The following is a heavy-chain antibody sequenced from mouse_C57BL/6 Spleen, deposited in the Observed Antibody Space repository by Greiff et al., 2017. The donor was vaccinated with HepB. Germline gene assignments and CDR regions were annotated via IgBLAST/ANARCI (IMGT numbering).Heavy chain of an antibody. CDR1: GYTFTSYW. V-gene: IGHV1-55*01. CDR2: IHPGSGNT. D-gene: IGHD2-4*01. Sequence: VQLQQPGAELVKPGASVKMSCKASGYTFTSYWITWVKQRPGQGLEWIGDIHPGSGNTNYNEKFKSKATLTVDTSSSTAYMQLSSLTSDDSAVYYCARFDYDYDGYYAMDYWGQGTSVTVSS. CDR3: ARFDYDYDGYYAMDY. J-gene: IGHJ4*01.